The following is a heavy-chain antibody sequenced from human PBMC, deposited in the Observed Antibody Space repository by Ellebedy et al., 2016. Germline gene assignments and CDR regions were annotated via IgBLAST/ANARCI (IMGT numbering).Heavy chain of an antibody. D-gene: IGHD2-21*01. CDR3: ARGLTPHFDS. CDR2: VDSSGNT. CDR1: GGSISSYY. J-gene: IGHJ4*02. Sequence: SETLSLTCPVSGGSISSYYWSWIRQPPGKGLEWIGRVDSSGNTNYNPSLKNRVTMSLDTSKNQFSLKLTSVTAADTGVYYCARGLTPHFDSWGQGALVTVSS. V-gene: IGHV4-4*07.